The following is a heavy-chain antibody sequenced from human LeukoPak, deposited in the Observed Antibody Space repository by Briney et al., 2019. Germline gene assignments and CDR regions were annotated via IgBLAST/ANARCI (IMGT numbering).Heavy chain of an antibody. Sequence: ASVKVSCKASGYTFTSYGISWVRQAPGQGLEWMGWISAYNGNTNYAQKLQGRVTMTTDTSTSTAYMELRSLRSDDTAVYYCARGPAFYYSGSLFYWGQGTLVTVSS. CDR3: ARGPAFYYSGSLFY. D-gene: IGHD3-10*01. CDR2: ISAYNGNT. CDR1: GYTFTSYG. V-gene: IGHV1-18*01. J-gene: IGHJ4*02.